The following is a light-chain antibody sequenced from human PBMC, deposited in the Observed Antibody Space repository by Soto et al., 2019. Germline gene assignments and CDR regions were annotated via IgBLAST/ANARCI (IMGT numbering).Light chain of an antibody. V-gene: IGKV3-15*01. Sequence: EIVMTQSPATLSVSPGERATLSCRASQSVSSNLAWYQQKPGQAPRLLIYGASTRATGIPARFSGSGSGTEFTLTISSLQSEDLARYYGQQVKNWPPRTFGGGTKVEIK. CDR2: GAS. CDR3: QQVKNWPPRT. J-gene: IGKJ4*01. CDR1: QSVSSN.